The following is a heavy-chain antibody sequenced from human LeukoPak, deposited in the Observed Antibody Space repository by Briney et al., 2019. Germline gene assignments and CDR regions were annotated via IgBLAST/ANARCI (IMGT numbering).Heavy chain of an antibody. CDR3: ARGLASGYPPIPFDY. D-gene: IGHD3-3*01. Sequence: SETLSLTCAVFGGSFNGYYWTWIRQSPGKGLEWIGEIIHDGSTNYNPSLKSRVNISIDTSKIQFSLNLSSVTAADTAVYYCARGLASGYPPIPFDYWGQGTLVTVSS. J-gene: IGHJ4*02. CDR2: IIHDGST. CDR1: GGSFNGYY. V-gene: IGHV4-34*12.